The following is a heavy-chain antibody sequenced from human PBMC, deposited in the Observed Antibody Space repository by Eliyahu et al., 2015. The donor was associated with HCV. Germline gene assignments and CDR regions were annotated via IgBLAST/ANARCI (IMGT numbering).Heavy chain of an antibody. CDR1: GFTFSSYG. V-gene: IGHV3-30*03. J-gene: IGHJ4*02. Sequence: QVQLVESGGGVVQPGRSLRLSCAASGFTFSSYGMHWVRQAPGKGLEWVAVISYDGSNKYYADSVKGRFTISRDNSKNTLYLQMNSLRAEDTAVYYCAIVETSGSYPGFWGQGTLVTVSS. CDR3: AIVETSGSYPGF. D-gene: IGHD1-26*01. CDR2: ISYDGSNK.